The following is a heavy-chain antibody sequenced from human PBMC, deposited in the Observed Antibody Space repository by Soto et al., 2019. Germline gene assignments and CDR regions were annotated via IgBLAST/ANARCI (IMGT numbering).Heavy chain of an antibody. Sequence: ASVKVSCKASGYTFTSYGISWVRQAPGQGLEWMGWISAYNGNTNYAQKFQGRVTITADESTSTAYMELSSLRSEDTAVYYCAGPDQYSSGWYYFDYWGQGTLVTVSS. J-gene: IGHJ4*02. CDR3: AGPDQYSSGWYYFDY. D-gene: IGHD6-19*01. V-gene: IGHV1-18*01. CDR2: ISAYNGNT. CDR1: GYTFTSYG.